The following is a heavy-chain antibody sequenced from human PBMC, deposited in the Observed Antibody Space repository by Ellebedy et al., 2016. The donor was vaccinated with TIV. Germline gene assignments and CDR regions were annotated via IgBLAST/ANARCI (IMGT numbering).Heavy chain of an antibody. Sequence: PGGSLRLSCAASGFSFDTYAMNWVRQAPGKGLEWVSLINGSGGDTYYADAAKGRFTISRDNSENMVYLQMNSLRAEDTGVYYCAKERGSGLAVERVAKYYYYGMDVWGQGTTVTVSS. CDR3: AKERGSGLAVERVAKYYYYGMDV. D-gene: IGHD1-1*01. CDR2: INGSGGDT. J-gene: IGHJ6*02. V-gene: IGHV3-23*01. CDR1: GFSFDTYA.